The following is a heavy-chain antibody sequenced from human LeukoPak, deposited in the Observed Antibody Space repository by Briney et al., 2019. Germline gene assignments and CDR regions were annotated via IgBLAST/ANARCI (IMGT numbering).Heavy chain of an antibody. CDR1: GFTFSKFW. CDR3: AKGIYSSGWSYFDY. CDR2: LSGSGITT. J-gene: IGHJ4*01. V-gene: IGHV3-23*01. D-gene: IGHD6-19*01. Sequence: GGSLRLSCVASGFTFSKFWMHWVRQAPGKGLEWVSTLSGSGITTYYADSVKGRFTISRDNSKNTLYLQMNSLRAEDTAVYYCAKGIYSSGWSYFDYWGHGTLVTVSS.